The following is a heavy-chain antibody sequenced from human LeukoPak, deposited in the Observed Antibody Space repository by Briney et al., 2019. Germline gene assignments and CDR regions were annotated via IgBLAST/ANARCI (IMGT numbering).Heavy chain of an antibody. Sequence: PGGSLRLSCSASGFTFSNYAMHWVREAPGKGLEHVSVIGSNGITTYFADSVKGRFTISRDNSKNTLYLQMTSLRPEDTAVYYCVKDGADYGEDGWFDPWGQETLVTVSS. V-gene: IGHV3-64D*09. CDR2: IGSNGITT. CDR3: VKDGADYGEDGWFDP. J-gene: IGHJ5*02. CDR1: GFTFSNYA. D-gene: IGHD4-17*01.